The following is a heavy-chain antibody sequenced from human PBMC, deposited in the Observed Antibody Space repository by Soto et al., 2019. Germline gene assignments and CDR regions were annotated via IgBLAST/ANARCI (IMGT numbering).Heavy chain of an antibody. CDR3: ARDDGYRDAFDI. Sequence: PSETLSLTCTVSGGSVSSGSYYWSWIRQPPGKGLEWIGYIYYSGSTTYNPSLKSRVTISVDTSKNQFSLKLSSVTAADTAVYYCARDDGYRDAFDIWGQGTMVTVSS. V-gene: IGHV4-61*01. CDR1: GGSVSSGSYY. D-gene: IGHD6-13*01. CDR2: IYYSGST. J-gene: IGHJ3*02.